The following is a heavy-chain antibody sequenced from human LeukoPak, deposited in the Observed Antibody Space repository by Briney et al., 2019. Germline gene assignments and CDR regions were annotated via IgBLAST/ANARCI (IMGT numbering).Heavy chain of an antibody. CDR3: ARDGFLGLRTAAGLDY. D-gene: IGHD1-7*01. CDR2: ISAYNGNT. Sequence: ASVKVSCKASGYTFTSYGISWVRQAPGQGLEWMGWISAYNGNTNYAQKLQGRVTMTTDTSTSTAYMELRSLRSDDTAVYYCARDGFLGLRTAAGLDYWGQGTLVTVSS. CDR1: GYTFTSYG. V-gene: IGHV1-18*01. J-gene: IGHJ4*02.